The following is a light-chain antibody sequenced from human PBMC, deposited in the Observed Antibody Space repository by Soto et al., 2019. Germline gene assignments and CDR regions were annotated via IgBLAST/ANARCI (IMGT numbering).Light chain of an antibody. CDR1: SGNIGNFNF. CDR3: SSYVTTDSRL. CDR2: GVS. J-gene: IGLJ1*01. V-gene: IGLV2-14*01. Sequence: QSVLTQPASVSGSPGQSITISCTGTSGNIGNFNFVSWYQQHPGKAPKLIIYGVSNRPSGVSDRFSGSKSGNTASLTISGLQAEDEADYYCSSYVTTDSRLFGTGTKLTVL.